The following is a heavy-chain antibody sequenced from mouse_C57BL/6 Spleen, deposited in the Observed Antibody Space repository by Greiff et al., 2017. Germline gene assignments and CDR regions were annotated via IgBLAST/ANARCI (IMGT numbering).Heavy chain of an antibody. D-gene: IGHD2-5*01. J-gene: IGHJ2*01. CDR3: ERNGYSNYGVDY. V-gene: IGHV1-53*01. CDR1: GYTFTSYW. Sequence: VQLQQSGTELVKPGASVKLSCKASGYTFTSYWMHWVKQRPGQGLEWIGNINPSNGGTNYNEKFKSKATLTVDKSSSTAYMQLSSLTSEDSAVYYCERNGYSNYGVDYWGQGTTLTVSS. CDR2: INPSNGGT.